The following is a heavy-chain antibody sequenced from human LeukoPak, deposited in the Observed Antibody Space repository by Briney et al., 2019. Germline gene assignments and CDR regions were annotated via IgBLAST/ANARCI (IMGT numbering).Heavy chain of an antibody. CDR2: IVVGSGDT. V-gene: IGHV1-58*01. CDR1: GFTFTSSA. J-gene: IGHJ4*02. D-gene: IGHD3-10*01. CDR3: AKDYYGSGAAYYFDY. Sequence: SVKVSCKASGFTFTSSAVQWVRQARGQRLEWIGWIVVGSGDTRYAQKFQERVTITRDMSTTTAYMELSSLRGEDTALYYCAKDYYGSGAAYYFDYWGQGTLVTVSS.